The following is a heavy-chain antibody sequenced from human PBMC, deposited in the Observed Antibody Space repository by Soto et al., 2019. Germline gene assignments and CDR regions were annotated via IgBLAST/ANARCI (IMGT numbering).Heavy chain of an antibody. J-gene: IGHJ4*02. Sequence: GESLKISCKGSGYNFPAYWIAWVRQMPGKGLEWMGVIFPRDSDTRYSPALQGQVTFSADKSITTAYLQWSSLKASDTAVYYCATYHYGSGSYYDYWGQGTLVTVSS. D-gene: IGHD3-10*01. CDR3: ATYHYGSGSYYDY. V-gene: IGHV5-51*01. CDR2: IFPRDSDT. CDR1: GYNFPAYW.